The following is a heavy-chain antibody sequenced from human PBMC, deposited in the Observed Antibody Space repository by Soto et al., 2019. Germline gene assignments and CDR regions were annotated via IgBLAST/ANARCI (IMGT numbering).Heavy chain of an antibody. D-gene: IGHD6-19*01. CDR1: GDSLSGTYW. V-gene: IGHV4-4*02. Sequence: QVQLQESGPGLVKPSETLSLTCAVSGDSLSGTYWWSWVRQAPGGGLQWIGEISYSGTTHYDPSLMSRVTISMDKSRSEFSLTLISVTDADSASYYCARHILVTGTRGFDFWGQGILVTVS. CDR2: ISYSGTT. CDR3: ARHILVTGTRGFDF. J-gene: IGHJ4*02.